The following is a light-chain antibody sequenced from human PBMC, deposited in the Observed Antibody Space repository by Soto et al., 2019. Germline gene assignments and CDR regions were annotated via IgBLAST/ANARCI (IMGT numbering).Light chain of an antibody. V-gene: IGKV3-15*01. CDR1: QSVSSF. Sequence: ELVLTQSPATLSLSPGERATLFCRASQSVSSFFAWYQQKPGQAPRLLIYGASTRATGIPARFSGSGSGTEFTLIISSLQPDDFATYYCQQYNHYSGLTFGGGTKVDIK. CDR3: QQYNHYSGLT. CDR2: GAS. J-gene: IGKJ4*01.